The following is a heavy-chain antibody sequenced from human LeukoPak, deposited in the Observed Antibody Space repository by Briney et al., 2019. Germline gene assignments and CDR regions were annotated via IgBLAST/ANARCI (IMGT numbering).Heavy chain of an antibody. Sequence: SETLSLTCVVSGASMTSSNWWGWVRQPPGKGLEWIGEIFHTGSTNYNPSLKSRVTILIDKSNNQFSLRLNSVTAADTAVYYCGRDSSAWYGRDYYFDHWGQGTLVTVSS. D-gene: IGHD6-19*01. CDR1: GASMTSSNW. J-gene: IGHJ4*02. CDR3: GRDSSAWYGRDYYFDH. CDR2: IFHTGST. V-gene: IGHV4-4*02.